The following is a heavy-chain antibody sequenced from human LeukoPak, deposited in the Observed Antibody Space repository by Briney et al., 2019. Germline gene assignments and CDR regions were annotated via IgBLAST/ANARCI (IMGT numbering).Heavy chain of an antibody. J-gene: IGHJ4*02. V-gene: IGHV1-46*01. CDR3: ARDHWRDPVHFDY. D-gene: IGHD1-1*01. CDR2: INPSGGGT. CDR1: GYTFTSHY. Sequence: ASVKVSCKASGYTFTSHYMQWVRLAPGQGLEWMGIINPSGGGTRYAQKFQGRVTMTTDTSTSTAYMELRSLRSDDTAVYYCARDHWRDPVHFDYWGQGTLVTVSS.